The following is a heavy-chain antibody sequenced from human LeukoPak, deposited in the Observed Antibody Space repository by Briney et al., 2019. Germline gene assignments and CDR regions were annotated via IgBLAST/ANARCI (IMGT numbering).Heavy chain of an antibody. CDR2: ISA. V-gene: IGHV1-18*04. CDR1: GYTFTGYY. D-gene: IGHD2-21*02. J-gene: IGHJ5*02. Sequence: ASVKVSCKASGYTFTGYYMHWVRQAPGQGLEWMGWISASQKLQGRVTMTTDTSTSTAYMELRSLRSDDTAVYYCARAYCGGDCYSWLDNWFDPWGQGTLVTVSS. CDR3: ARAYCGGDCYSWLDNWFDP.